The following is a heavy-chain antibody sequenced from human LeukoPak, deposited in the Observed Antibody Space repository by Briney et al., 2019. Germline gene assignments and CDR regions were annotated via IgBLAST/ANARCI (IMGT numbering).Heavy chain of an antibody. V-gene: IGHV3-7*01. CDR2: INQDGSEK. Sequence: PGGSLRLSCAASGFTFSNYWMTWVRQAPGKGLEWVAHINQDGSEKHYMDSAKARFTISRDNARNSLSLQMNSLRAEDTAVYYCVRDGGVSGYDLLDYWGQGTLVTVSS. CDR3: VRDGGVSGYDLLDY. CDR1: GFTFSNYW. D-gene: IGHD5-12*01. J-gene: IGHJ4*02.